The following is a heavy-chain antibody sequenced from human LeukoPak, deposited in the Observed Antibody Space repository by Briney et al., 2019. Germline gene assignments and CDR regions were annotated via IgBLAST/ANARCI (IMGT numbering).Heavy chain of an antibody. Sequence: PGGSLRLSCAASGFTFSSYGMHWVRQAPGKGLEWVAFIRYDGSNKYYADSVKGRFTISRDNSKNTLYLQMNSLRAEDTAVYYCAKDPVPYPAYSSSWPIDYWGQGTLVTVSS. D-gene: IGHD6-13*01. V-gene: IGHV3-30*02. CDR2: IRYDGSNK. CDR3: AKDPVPYPAYSSSWPIDY. CDR1: GFTFSSYG. J-gene: IGHJ4*02.